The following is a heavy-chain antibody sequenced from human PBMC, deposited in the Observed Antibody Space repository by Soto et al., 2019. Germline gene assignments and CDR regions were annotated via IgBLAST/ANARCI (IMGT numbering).Heavy chain of an antibody. CDR3: ERWDPAFYYDILTGYLGGPPVGCMDV. CDR2: IDPSDSYT. Sequence: GESLKISCNGSGYSFTSYWISWVRQMPGKGLEWMGRIDPSDSYTNYSPSFQGHVTISADKSISTAYLQWSSLKASDTAMYYCERWDPAFYYDILTGYLGGPPVGCMDVWGQVTTVTVSS. CDR1: GYSFTSYW. D-gene: IGHD3-9*01. V-gene: IGHV5-10-1*01. J-gene: IGHJ6*02.